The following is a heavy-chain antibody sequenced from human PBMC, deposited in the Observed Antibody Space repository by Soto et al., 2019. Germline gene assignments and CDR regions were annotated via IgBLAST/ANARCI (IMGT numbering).Heavy chain of an antibody. CDR3: ARASIAAAGTNNWFDP. CDR2: IYYSGST. Sequence: SETLSLTCTVSGGSISSYYWSWIRQPPGKGLEWIGYIYYSGSTNYNPSLKGRVTISVDTSKNQFSLKLSSVTAADTAVYYCARASIAAAGTNNWFDPWGQGTLVTVSS. V-gene: IGHV4-59*01. CDR1: GGSISSYY. D-gene: IGHD6-13*01. J-gene: IGHJ5*02.